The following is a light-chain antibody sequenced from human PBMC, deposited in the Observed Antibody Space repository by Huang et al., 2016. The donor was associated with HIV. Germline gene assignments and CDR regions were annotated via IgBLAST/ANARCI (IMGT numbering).Light chain of an antibody. CDR2: YAS. Sequence: EIVMTQSPATLSVSPGERATRSCRASQSVSSNLAWYQQKPGQPPRLLIYYASTRGTGFPARLSGSGSGTEFTITISSLQSEDFAVYYCQQYNNWPRTFGQGTKVEIK. CDR3: QQYNNWPRT. CDR1: QSVSSN. V-gene: IGKV3-15*01. J-gene: IGKJ1*01.